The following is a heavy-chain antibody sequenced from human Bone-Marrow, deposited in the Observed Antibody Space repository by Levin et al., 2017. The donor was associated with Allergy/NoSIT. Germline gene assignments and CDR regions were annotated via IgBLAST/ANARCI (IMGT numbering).Heavy chain of an antibody. V-gene: IGHV4-34*01. CDR2: INHSGST. CDR1: GGSFSGYY. J-gene: IGHJ4*02. Sequence: SETLSLTCEVNGGSFSGYYWSWIHQPPGKGLEWIGEINHSGSTNYNPSLKSRVTTSVDTSKRQFSLNLRSVTAADTGVYYCARGHSTSGFDSWGQGTLVTVSS. CDR3: ARGHSTSGFDS. D-gene: IGHD2/OR15-2a*01.